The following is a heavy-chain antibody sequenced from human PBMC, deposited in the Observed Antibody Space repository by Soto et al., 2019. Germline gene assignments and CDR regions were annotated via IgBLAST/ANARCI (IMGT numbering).Heavy chain of an antibody. J-gene: IGHJ6*03. V-gene: IGHV3-48*04. CDR3: ARGGYYYYMDV. CDR1: GFTFSSYS. Sequence: GGSLRLSCAASGFTFSSYSMNWVRQAPGKGLEWVSYISSSSTIYYADSVKGRFTISRDNAKNSLYLHMNSLGADDTAVYYCARGGYYYYMDVWGKGTTVTVSS. CDR2: ISSSSTI.